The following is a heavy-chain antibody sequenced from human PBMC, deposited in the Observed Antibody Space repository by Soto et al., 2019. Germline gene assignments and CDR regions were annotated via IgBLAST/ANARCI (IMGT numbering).Heavy chain of an antibody. V-gene: IGHV5-51*01. J-gene: IGHJ6*02. CDR1: GYSFTSYW. CDR3: ARAAATGGYYYYGMDV. D-gene: IGHD2-15*01. Sequence: GESLKISFKGSGYSFTSYWIGWVRQMPGKGLEWMGIIYPGDSDTRYSPSFQGQVTISADKSISTAYLQWSSLKASDTAMYYCARAAATGGYYYYGMDVWGQGTTVTVSS. CDR2: IYPGDSDT.